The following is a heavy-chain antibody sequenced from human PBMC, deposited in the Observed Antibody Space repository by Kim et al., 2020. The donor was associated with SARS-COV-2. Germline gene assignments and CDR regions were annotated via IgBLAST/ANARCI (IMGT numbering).Heavy chain of an antibody. D-gene: IGHD3-22*01. CDR3: AKAVIEESGYYPTSPLPDYYGMDV. Sequence: GGSLRLSCAASGFTFSSYGMHWVRQAPGKGLEWVAVISYDGSNKYYADSVKGRFTISRDNSKNTLYLQMNSLRAEDTAVYYCAKAVIEESGYYPTSPLPDYYGMDVWGQGTTVTVSS. CDR1: GFTFSSYG. CDR2: ISYDGSNK. V-gene: IGHV3-30*18. J-gene: IGHJ6*02.